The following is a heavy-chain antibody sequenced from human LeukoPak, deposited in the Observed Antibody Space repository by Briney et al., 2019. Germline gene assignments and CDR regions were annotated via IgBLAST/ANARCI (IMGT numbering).Heavy chain of an antibody. Sequence: SETLSLTCAVYGGSFSGYYWSWIRQPPGKGLEWIGEINHSGSTNYNPSLKSRATISVDTTKNQFSLKLSSVTAADTAVYYCASQGDPGGFDPWGQGTLVTVSS. CDR3: ASQGDPGGFDP. D-gene: IGHD2-21*02. CDR2: INHSGST. CDR1: GGSFSGYY. V-gene: IGHV4-34*01. J-gene: IGHJ5*02.